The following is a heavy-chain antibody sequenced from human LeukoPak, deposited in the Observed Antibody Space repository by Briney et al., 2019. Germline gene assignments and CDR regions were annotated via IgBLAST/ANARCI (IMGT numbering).Heavy chain of an antibody. CDR1: GGSFSGYY. V-gene: IGHV4-4*07. J-gene: IGHJ6*03. CDR3: ARDLRGSGSYGYYYYYYMDV. Sequence: SETLSLTCAVYGGSFSGYYWSWIRQPAGKGLEWIGRIYTSGSTNYNPSLKSRVTMSVDTSKNQFSLKLSSVTAADTAVYYCARDLRGSGSYGYYYYYYMDVWGKGTTVTISS. CDR2: IYTSGST. D-gene: IGHD3-10*01.